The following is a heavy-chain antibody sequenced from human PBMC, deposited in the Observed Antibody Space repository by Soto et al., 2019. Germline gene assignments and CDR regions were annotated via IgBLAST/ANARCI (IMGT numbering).Heavy chain of an antibody. D-gene: IGHD3-16*02. CDR3: ARSGNYRLHC. Sequence: EVQLVESGGDLVQPGGSLRLACAAAGFSFNSHNLNWFRQAPGKGLAWLPYISTSGSTTYYADSVKGRFTISSDNAKNSLYLQMNSLRVEDTALYYGARSGNYRLHCWGQGTLVTVSS. CDR2: ISTSGSTT. V-gene: IGHV3-48*01. CDR1: GFSFNSHN. J-gene: IGHJ4*02.